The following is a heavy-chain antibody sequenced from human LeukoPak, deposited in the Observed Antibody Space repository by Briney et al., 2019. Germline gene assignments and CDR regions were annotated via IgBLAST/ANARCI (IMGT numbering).Heavy chain of an antibody. CDR3: ARVHDSSGYYALDAFDI. Sequence: GASVKVSCKASGYTFTGYYMHWVRQAPGQGLEWMGWINPNSGGTNYAQKFQGRVTMTRDTSISTAYMELSRLRSDDTAVYYCARVHDSSGYYALDAFDIWGQGTMVTVSS. J-gene: IGHJ3*02. CDR2: INPNSGGT. D-gene: IGHD3-22*01. CDR1: GYTFTGYY. V-gene: IGHV1-2*02.